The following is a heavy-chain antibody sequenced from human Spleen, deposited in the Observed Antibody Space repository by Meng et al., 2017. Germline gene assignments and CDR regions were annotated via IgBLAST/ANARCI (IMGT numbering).Heavy chain of an antibody. J-gene: IGHJ2*01. CDR3: ARGGAVAGMPWYFDL. D-gene: IGHD6-19*01. Sequence: SETLSLTCPVSGDSISDYFWNWIRQPPGKGLEWIGYIDYSGRTKYNPSLKSLVSMSVDTSKNQFSLKLSSVTAADTAVYYCARGGAVAGMPWYFDLWGRGTLVTVSS. V-gene: IGHV4-59*12. CDR1: GDSISDYF. CDR2: IDYSGRT.